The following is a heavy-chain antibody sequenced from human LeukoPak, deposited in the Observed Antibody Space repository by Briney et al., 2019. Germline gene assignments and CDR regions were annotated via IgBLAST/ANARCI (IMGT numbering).Heavy chain of an antibody. CDR1: GFTVSSNY. CDR3: AKDLGYCSGGSCNDVDY. Sequence: GGSLRLSCAASGFTVSSNYMNWVRQAPGKGLEWVSAISGSGGSTYYADSVKGRFTISRDNSKNTLYLQMNSLRAEDTAVYYCAKDLGYCSGGSCNDVDYWGQGTLVTVSS. D-gene: IGHD2-15*01. CDR2: ISGSGGST. J-gene: IGHJ4*02. V-gene: IGHV3-23*01.